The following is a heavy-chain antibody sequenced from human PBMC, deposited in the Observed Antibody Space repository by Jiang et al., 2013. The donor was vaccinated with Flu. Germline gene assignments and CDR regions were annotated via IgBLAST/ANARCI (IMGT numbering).Heavy chain of an antibody. J-gene: IGHJ4*02. V-gene: IGHV3-30-3*01. Sequence: RLSCAASGFTFSSYAMHWVRQAPGKGLEWVAVISYDGSNKYYADSVKGRFTISRDNSKNTLYLQMNSLRAEDTAVYYCARDTAQWLAYDYWGQGTLVTVSS. CDR1: GFTFSSYA. CDR3: ARDTAQWLAYDY. CDR2: ISYDGSNK. D-gene: IGHD6-19*01.